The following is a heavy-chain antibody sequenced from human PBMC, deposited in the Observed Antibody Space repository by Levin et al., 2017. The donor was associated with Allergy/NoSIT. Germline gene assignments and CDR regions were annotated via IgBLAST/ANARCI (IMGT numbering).Heavy chain of an antibody. D-gene: IGHD6-13*01. CDR3: AKGRGIAAAGTFYYCYGMDV. V-gene: IGHV6-1*01. J-gene: IGHJ6*02. CDR2: TYYRSKWYN. CDR1: GDSVSSNSAA. Sequence: SQTLSLTCAISGDSVSSNSAAWNWIRQSPSRGLEWLGRTYYRSKWYNDYAVSVKSRITINPDTSKNQFSLQLNSVTPEDTAVYYCAKGRGIAAAGTFYYCYGMDVWGQGTTVTVSS.